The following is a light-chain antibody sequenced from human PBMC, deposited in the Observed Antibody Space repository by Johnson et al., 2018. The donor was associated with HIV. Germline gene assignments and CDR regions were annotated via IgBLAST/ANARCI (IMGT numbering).Light chain of an antibody. J-gene: IGLJ1*01. CDR3: GTWDSSLSAYYV. V-gene: IGLV1-51*01. CDR1: SSNIGNNY. Sequence: QAVLTQPPLVSAAPGQKVTISCSGSSSNIGNNYVSWYQQLPGTASKLLIYDNNKRPSGIPDRFSGSKSGTSATLGITGLQTGDEADYYCGTWDSSLSAYYVVGTGTKVTVL. CDR2: DNN.